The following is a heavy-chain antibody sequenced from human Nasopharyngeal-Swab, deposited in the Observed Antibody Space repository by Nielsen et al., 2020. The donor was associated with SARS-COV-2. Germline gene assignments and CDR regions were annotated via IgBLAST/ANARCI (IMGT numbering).Heavy chain of an antibody. CDR2: ISYDGSNK. V-gene: IGHV3-30*18. CDR3: AKDIERDIVVVVAARPNNYFDY. J-gene: IGHJ4*02. D-gene: IGHD2-15*01. Sequence: GGSLRLSCAASGFTFSSYGMHWVRQAPGKGLEWVAVISYDGSNKYYADSVKGRFTISRDNSKNTLYLQMNSLRAEDTALYYCAKDIERDIVVVVAARPNNYFDYWGQGTLVTVSS. CDR1: GFTFSSYG.